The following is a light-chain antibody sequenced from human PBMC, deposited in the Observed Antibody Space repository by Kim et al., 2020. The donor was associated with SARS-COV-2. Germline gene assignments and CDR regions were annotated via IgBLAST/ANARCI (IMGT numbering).Light chain of an antibody. CDR1: QSISTY. CDR2: AAS. V-gene: IGKV1-39*01. CDR3: QQTYSTPWT. J-gene: IGKJ1*01. Sequence: DIQMTQSPSSLSASVGDRVTITCRASQSISTYLKWSQQKPGKAPKLLIYAASSLQSGVPSRFSGSGSGTDFTLTISSLRPEDFATYYCQQTYSTPWTFGQGTKVDIK.